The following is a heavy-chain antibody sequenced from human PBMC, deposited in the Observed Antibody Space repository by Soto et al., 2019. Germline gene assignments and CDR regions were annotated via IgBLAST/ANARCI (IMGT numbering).Heavy chain of an antibody. J-gene: IGHJ4*02. V-gene: IGHV3-33*01. D-gene: IGHD2-8*01. CDR2: IWKDGSHE. CDR1: TFTLSSYG. CDR3: TTEEGMVPSSKCHDY. Sequence: GGSLRLACGAATFTLSSYGMHWVRQAPGKGLEWVAGIWKDGSHEVYTDSRKGRCTISRDNSKNTMFLQMNSLRVEDTSVYYFTTEEGMVPSSKCHDYWGQGTQVPVSS.